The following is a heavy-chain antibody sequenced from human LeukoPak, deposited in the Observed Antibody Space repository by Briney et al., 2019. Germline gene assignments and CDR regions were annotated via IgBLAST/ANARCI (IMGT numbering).Heavy chain of an antibody. CDR2: IYYSGST. V-gene: IGHV4-61*01. J-gene: IGHJ4*02. D-gene: IGHD3-10*01. CDR3: ARDLLW. Sequence: SETLSLTCAVPGVSVSSGSYYWSWIRQPPGKGLEWIGYIYYSGSTNYNPSLKSRVTISVDTSKNQFSLKLSSVTAADTAVYYCARDLLWWGQGTLVTVSS. CDR1: GVSVSSGSYY.